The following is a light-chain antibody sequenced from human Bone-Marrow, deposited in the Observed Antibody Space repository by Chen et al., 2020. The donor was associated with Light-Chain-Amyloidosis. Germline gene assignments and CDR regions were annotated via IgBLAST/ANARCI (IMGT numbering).Light chain of an antibody. CDR1: HAMSNY. CDR3: QQFNSYPRT. V-gene: IGKV1-9*01. Sequence: DIKLTQSPSFLSAAVGDRVTITCRASHAMSNYLAWYQDKPGKAPKLLIYGAYLLQSGVPSRFSCSGSGTEFTLTISNLQPEDFATYYCQQFNSYPRTFGQGTKEEIK. J-gene: IGKJ1*01. CDR2: GAY.